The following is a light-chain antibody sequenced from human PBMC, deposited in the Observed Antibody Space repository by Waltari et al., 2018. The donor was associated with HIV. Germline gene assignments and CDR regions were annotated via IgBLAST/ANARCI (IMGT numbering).Light chain of an antibody. J-gene: IGLJ3*02. CDR1: RSNIGNNY. CDR3: GTWDSSLSAGV. CDR2: DNN. V-gene: IGLV1-51*01. Sequence: QSVLPQPPSVSADPGQKVTISWRGRRSNIGNNYVPRYQQLPATAPKLLIYDNNKRPSGIPDRFSGSKSGTSATLGITGLQTGDEADYYCGTWDSSLSAGVFGGGTKLTVL.